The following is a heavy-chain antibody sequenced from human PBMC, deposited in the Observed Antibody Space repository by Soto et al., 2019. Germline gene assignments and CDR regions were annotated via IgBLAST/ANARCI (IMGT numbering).Heavy chain of an antibody. J-gene: IGHJ4*02. CDR2: ISDSGRST. CDR3: ARELEEMKVYYFDC. V-gene: IGHV3-23*01. CDR1: GFTFSNYA. Sequence: EVQLLESGGGLVQPGESLRLSCAASGFTFSNYAMSWVRQAPGKGLEWVSAISDSGRSTYYASSVKGRFTISRDNSRNTLYLQMDSLRAEDTAVYYCARELEEMKVYYFDCWGQGTLVTVSS.